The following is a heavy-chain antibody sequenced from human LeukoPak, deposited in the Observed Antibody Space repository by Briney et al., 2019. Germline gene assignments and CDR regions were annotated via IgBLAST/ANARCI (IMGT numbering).Heavy chain of an antibody. CDR1: GGSFRGYY. J-gene: IGHJ5*02. CDR3: ACGIVAKGQKWFDP. V-gene: IGHV4-34*01. CDR2: INHSGST. D-gene: IGHD5-12*01. Sequence: SETLSLTCAVYGGSFRGYYWSWIRQPPGKGLEWIGEINHSGSTNYNPSLKSRVTISVETSKNQFSLKLSSVTAADTAVYYCACGIVAKGQKWFDPWGQGTLVTVSS.